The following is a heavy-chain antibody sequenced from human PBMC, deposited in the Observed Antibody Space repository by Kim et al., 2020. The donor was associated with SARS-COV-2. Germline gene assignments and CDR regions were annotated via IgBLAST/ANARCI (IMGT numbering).Heavy chain of an antibody. CDR1: GFTFSSYA. D-gene: IGHD3-22*01. J-gene: IGHJ3*02. CDR3: ASMIVVVISDAFDI. Sequence: GGSLRLSCAASGFTFSSYAMHWVRQAPGKGLEWVAVISYDGSNKYYADSVKGRFTISRDNSKNTLYLQMNSLRAEDTAVYYCASMIVVVISDAFDIWGQGTMVTVSS. CDR2: ISYDGSNK. V-gene: IGHV3-30*04.